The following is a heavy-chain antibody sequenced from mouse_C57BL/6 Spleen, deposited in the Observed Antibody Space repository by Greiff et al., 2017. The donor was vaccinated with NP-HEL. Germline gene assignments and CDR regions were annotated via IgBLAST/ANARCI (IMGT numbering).Heavy chain of an antibody. CDR2: IYPRSGNP. CDR3: ARREDYGYDLFAY. D-gene: IGHD2-2*01. J-gene: IGHJ3*01. V-gene: IGHV1-81*01. CDR1: GYTFTSYG. Sequence: QVQLQQSGAELARPGASVKLSCKASGYTFTSYGISWVKQRTGQGLEWIGEIYPRSGNPYYNEKFKGKATLTADKSSSTAYMELRSLTSEDSAVYFWARREDYGYDLFAYRGQGTLVTVSA.